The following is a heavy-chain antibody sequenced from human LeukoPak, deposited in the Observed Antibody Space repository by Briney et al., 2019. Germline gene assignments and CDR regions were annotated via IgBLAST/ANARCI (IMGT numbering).Heavy chain of an antibody. D-gene: IGHD1-7*01. CDR1: GGTFSSYA. J-gene: IGHJ5*02. V-gene: IGHV1-69*05. CDR2: IIPIFGTA. Sequence: GASVKVSCKASGGTFSSYAISWVRQAPGQGLEWMGGIIPIFGTANYAQKFQGRVTITTDESTSTAYMELSSLRSEDTAVYYCARVGLGWNYGDNWFDPWGQGTLVTVSS. CDR3: ARVGLGWNYGDNWFDP.